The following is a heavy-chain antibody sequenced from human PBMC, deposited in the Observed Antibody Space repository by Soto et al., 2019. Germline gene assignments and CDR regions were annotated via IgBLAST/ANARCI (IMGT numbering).Heavy chain of an antibody. Sequence: SETLSLTCAVYGGSFSGYYWSWIRQPPGKGLEWIGEINHSGSTNYNPSLKSRVTISVDTSKNQFSLKLSSVTAADTAVYYCARGSNIVVVPAARNNWFDPRGQGTLVTVSS. D-gene: IGHD2-2*01. CDR3: ARGSNIVVVPAARNNWFDP. J-gene: IGHJ5*02. V-gene: IGHV4-34*01. CDR1: GGSFSGYY. CDR2: INHSGST.